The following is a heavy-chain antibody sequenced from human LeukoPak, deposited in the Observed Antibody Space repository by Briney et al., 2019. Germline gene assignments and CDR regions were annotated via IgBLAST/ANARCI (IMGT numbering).Heavy chain of an antibody. CDR3: ARDAFDI. Sequence: PGGSLRLSCAASGFTVSSYYMYWVRQAPGKGLEWVSSISSSRSYIYYADSVKGRFTISRDNAKNSLYLQMNSLRAEDTAVYYCARDAFDIWGQGTMVTVSS. CDR2: ISSSRSYI. CDR1: GFTVSSYY. V-gene: IGHV3-21*01. J-gene: IGHJ3*02.